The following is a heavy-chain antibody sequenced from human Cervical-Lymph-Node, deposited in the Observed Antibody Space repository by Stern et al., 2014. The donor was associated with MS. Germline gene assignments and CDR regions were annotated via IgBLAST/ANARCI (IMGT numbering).Heavy chain of an antibody. D-gene: IGHD2-2*01. CDR1: GYSFTNSW. CDR3: ARQGCATTSCHSIDS. CDR2: ISPVDAET. Sequence: VQLVESGAEVKKPGQSLKISCKGSGYSFTNSWIGWVRQMPGKGLELMGIISPVDAETRYRPSFQGQVTISVAKSNNTAYGQCTSLEASDPAMYYCARQGCATTSCHSIDSWGQGTLITVSS. J-gene: IGHJ4*02. V-gene: IGHV5-51*01.